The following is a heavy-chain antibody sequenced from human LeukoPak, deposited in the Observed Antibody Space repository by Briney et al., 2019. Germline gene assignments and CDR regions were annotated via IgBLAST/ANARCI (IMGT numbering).Heavy chain of an antibody. J-gene: IGHJ6*03. CDR2: IYHSGST. D-gene: IGHD3-3*01. V-gene: IGHV4-38-2*02. Sequence: ASETLSLTCTVSGYSISSGYYWGWIRQPPGKGLEWIGSIYHSGSTYYNPSLKSRVTISVDTSKNQFSLKLSSVTAADTAVYYCARGLAYYRFFQPQKGNSYYYMDVWGKGTTVTVSS. CDR3: ARGLAYYRFFQPQKGNSYYYMDV. CDR1: GYSISSGYY.